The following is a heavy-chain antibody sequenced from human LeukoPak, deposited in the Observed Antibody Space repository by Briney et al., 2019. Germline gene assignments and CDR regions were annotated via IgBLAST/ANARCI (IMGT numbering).Heavy chain of an antibody. D-gene: IGHD5-12*01. V-gene: IGHV3-30-3*01. J-gene: IGHJ6*02. CDR2: ISYDGSNK. Sequence: GRSLRLSCAASGFTFSSYAMHWVRQAPGKGLEWVAVISYDGSNKYYADSVKGRFTISRDNSKNTLYLQMNSLRAEDTAVYYCARDRAVATPLTYHYYYGMDVWGQGTTVTVSS. CDR3: ARDRAVATPLTYHYYYGMDV. CDR1: GFTFSSYA.